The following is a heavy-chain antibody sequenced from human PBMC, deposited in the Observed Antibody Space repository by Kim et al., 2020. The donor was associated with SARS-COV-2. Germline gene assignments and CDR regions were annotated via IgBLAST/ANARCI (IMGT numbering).Heavy chain of an antibody. V-gene: IGHV3-72*01. Sequence: GGSLRLSCAASGFTFSDQYMDWVRQAPGKGLEWVGRSRNKVDSYTTEYAASVKGRFTISRDDSNNSLYLQMNSLKTEDTAIYYCAFDSSGWYPGVAFDIWGQGTMVTVSS. D-gene: IGHD6-19*01. CDR3: AFDSSGWYPGVAFDI. CDR2: SRNKVDSYTT. J-gene: IGHJ3*02. CDR1: GFTFSDQY.